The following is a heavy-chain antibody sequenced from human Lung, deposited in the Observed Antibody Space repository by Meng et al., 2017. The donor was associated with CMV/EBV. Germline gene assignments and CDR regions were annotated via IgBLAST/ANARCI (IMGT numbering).Heavy chain of an antibody. J-gene: IGHJ6*02. CDR1: GYTFTGYY. Sequence: ASVXVSXKASGYTFTGYYMHWVRQAPGQGLEWMGWINPNSGGTNYAQKFQGRVTMTRDTSISTAYMELSRLRSDDTAVHYCARDRLRFLEWSYVMDVWGQGXTVTVSS. V-gene: IGHV1-2*02. D-gene: IGHD3-3*01. CDR2: INPNSGGT. CDR3: ARDRLRFLEWSYVMDV.